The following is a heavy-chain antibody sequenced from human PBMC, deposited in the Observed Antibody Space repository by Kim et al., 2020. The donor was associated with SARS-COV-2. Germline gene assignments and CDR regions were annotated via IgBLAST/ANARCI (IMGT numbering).Heavy chain of an antibody. Sequence: SETLSLTCTVSGGSISSGGYYWSWIRQHPGKGLEWIGYIYYSGSTYYNPSLKSRVTISVDTSKNQFSLKLSSVTAADTAVYYCARWKDCSGGSCYSSRYYYYGMDVWGQGTTVTVSS. CDR3: ARWKDCSGGSCYSSRYYYYGMDV. D-gene: IGHD2-15*01. V-gene: IGHV4-31*03. J-gene: IGHJ6*02. CDR2: IYYSGST. CDR1: GGSISSGGYY.